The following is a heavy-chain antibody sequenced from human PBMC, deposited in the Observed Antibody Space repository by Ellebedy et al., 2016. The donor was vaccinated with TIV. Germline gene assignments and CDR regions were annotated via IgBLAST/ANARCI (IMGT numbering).Heavy chain of an antibody. CDR3: ARRGSRYWHFDL. Sequence: GESLKISCAASGFTFKNYWMTWVRQAPGKGLEWVASIEDAGTETYSVDSAEGRFIISRDNAKNSLYLRINNPRYEDTAVYYCARRGSRYWHFDLWGRGTQVIVSS. D-gene: IGHD1-1*01. CDR2: IEDAGTET. J-gene: IGHJ2*01. V-gene: IGHV3-7*03. CDR1: GFTFKNYW.